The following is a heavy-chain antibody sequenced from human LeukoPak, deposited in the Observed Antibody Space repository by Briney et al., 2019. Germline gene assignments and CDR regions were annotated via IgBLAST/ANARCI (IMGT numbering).Heavy chain of an antibody. CDR2: ITMNSVR. J-gene: IGHJ6*02. V-gene: IGHV3-69-1*01. Sequence: GGSLRLSCSASGFSLSDYGMSWVRQAPGKGLEWVSYITMNSVRLYADSVKGRFTISRDNSKDTLFLQMISLRPEDTAVYYCARGTDIVVVPAAIERYYGMDVWGQGTAVTVSS. D-gene: IGHD2-2*01. CDR3: ARGTDIVVVPAAIERYYGMDV. CDR1: GFSLSDYG.